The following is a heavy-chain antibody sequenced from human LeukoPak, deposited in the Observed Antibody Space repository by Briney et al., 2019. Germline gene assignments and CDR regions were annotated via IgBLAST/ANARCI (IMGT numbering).Heavy chain of an antibody. Sequence: PGRSLRLSCAASGFTFSSYAMHWVRPAPGKGLEWVAVISYDGSNKYYADSVKGRFTISRDNSKNTLYLQMNSLRAEDTAVYYCARAFLAAAGTSHFDYWGQGTLVTVSS. CDR3: ARAFLAAAGTSHFDY. CDR2: ISYDGSNK. CDR1: GFTFSSYA. J-gene: IGHJ4*02. V-gene: IGHV3-30*04. D-gene: IGHD6-13*01.